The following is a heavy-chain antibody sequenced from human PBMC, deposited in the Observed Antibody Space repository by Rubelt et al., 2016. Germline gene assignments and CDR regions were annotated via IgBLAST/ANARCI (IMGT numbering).Heavy chain of an antibody. D-gene: IGHD6-13*01. CDR3: ARGSRTFDY. Sequence: QVQLVQSGAEVKKPGASVKVSCKTSGYTFTDYDINWVRQTTGQRLEWMGWMHANDGDTGYEQKIQARVTMTRDTSISTAYMDLSSLTSEDTAVYYCARGSRTFDYWGQGTLVTVSS. CDR1: GYTFTDYD. V-gene: IGHV1-8*01. CDR2: MHANDGDT. J-gene: IGHJ4*02.